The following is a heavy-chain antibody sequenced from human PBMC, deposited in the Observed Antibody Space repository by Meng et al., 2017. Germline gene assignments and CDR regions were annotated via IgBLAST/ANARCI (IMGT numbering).Heavy chain of an antibody. CDR3: LDEAPRSDY. CDR1: GFTFNNYW. Sequence: VQLVEPGEGLVPPGVSLRCSCAASGFTFNNYWMHWVRPVPGKGLVWVSRISGDGSITNYADSVKGRFTISRDNAKNTLYLQMNSLRPEDTAVYYCLDEAPRSDYWGQGSLVTVSS. CDR2: ISGDGSIT. J-gene: IGHJ4*02. D-gene: IGHD1-1*01. V-gene: IGHV3-74*02.